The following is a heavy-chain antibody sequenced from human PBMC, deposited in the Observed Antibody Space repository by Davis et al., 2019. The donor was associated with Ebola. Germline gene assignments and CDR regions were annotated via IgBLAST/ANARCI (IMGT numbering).Heavy chain of an antibody. J-gene: IGHJ4*02. D-gene: IGHD4-11*01. CDR1: GFIFSTYG. V-gene: IGHV3-30*02. CDR2: VRSHGSDD. Sequence: GESLKISCAASGFIFSTYGMHWVRQAPGRGLEWVAFVRSHGSDDHYADSVKGRFTISRDNSKNTLYLQMNSLRPEDTAVYYCARDSDDYSFDYWGQGTLVTVSS. CDR3: ARDSDDYSFDY.